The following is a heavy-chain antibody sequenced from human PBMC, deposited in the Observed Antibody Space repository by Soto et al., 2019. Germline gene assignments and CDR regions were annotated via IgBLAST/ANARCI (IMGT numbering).Heavy chain of an antibody. J-gene: IGHJ6*03. CDR3: ARDRARRITAGDYYMDV. D-gene: IGHD3-16*01. CDR1: GGSISSGGYY. CDR2: IYYSGST. V-gene: IGHV4-31*03. Sequence: SETLSLTCTVSGGSISSGGYYWSWIRQHPGKGLEWIGYIYYSGSTYYNPSLKSRVTISVDTSKNQFSLKLSSVTAADTAVYYCARDRARRITAGDYYMDVWGKGTTVTVSS.